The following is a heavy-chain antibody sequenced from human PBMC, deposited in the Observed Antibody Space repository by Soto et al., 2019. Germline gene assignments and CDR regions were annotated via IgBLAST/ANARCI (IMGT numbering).Heavy chain of an antibody. CDR3: ARVPVRGGWPRDAFDI. J-gene: IGHJ3*02. D-gene: IGHD3-10*01. CDR1: GYTFTCYG. CDR2: ISAYNGNT. Sequence: ASVKVSCKASGYTFTCYGISWVRQAPGQGLEWMGWISAYNGNTNYAQKLQGRVTMTTDTSTSTAYMELRSLRSDDTAVYYCARVPVRGGWPRDAFDIWGQGTMVTVSS. V-gene: IGHV1-18*01.